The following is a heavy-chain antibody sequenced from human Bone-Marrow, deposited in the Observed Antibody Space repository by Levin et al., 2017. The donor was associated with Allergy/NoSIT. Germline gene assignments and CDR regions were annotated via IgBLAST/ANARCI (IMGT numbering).Heavy chain of an antibody. CDR1: GFTFDDYA. V-gene: IGHV3-9*01. D-gene: IGHD3-22*01. J-gene: IGHJ4*02. CDR3: AKDTKRYYDTIGHY. CDR2: ISWNSGSI. Sequence: SLKISCAASGFTFDDYAMHWVRQAPGKGLEWVSGISWNSGSIGYADSVKGRFTISRDNAKNSLYLQMNSLRAEDTALYYCAKDTKRYYDTIGHYWGQGTLVTVSS.